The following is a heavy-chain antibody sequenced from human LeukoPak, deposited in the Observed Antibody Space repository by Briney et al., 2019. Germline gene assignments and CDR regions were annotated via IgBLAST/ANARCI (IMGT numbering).Heavy chain of an antibody. CDR1: GYTFTGCY. CDR2: INPNSGGT. CDR3: ARSDSISRFLEWLLETNYGMDV. Sequence: ASVKVSCKASGYTFTGCYMHWVRQAPGQGLEWMGWINPNSGGTNYAQKFQGKVTMTRDTSISTAYMELSRLRSDDTAVYYCARSDSISRFLEWLLETNYGMDVWGQGTTVTVSS. J-gene: IGHJ6*02. D-gene: IGHD3-3*01. V-gene: IGHV1-2*02.